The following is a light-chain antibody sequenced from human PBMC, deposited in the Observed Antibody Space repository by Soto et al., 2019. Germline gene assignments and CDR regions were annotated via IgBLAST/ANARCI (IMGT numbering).Light chain of an antibody. J-gene: IGKJ4*01. V-gene: IGKV4-1*01. CDR1: HTVLYSSNNENY. CDR2: WAS. CDR3: QQYYNIPT. Sequence: DIVLTQSPDSLAVSLGERATINCKSSHTVLYSSNNENYLAWYQQKPGQPPKLLIHWASSRESGVPDRFSGSGSGTDFTLTISNLQAEDVEIYYCQQYYNIPTFGGGTKVEIK.